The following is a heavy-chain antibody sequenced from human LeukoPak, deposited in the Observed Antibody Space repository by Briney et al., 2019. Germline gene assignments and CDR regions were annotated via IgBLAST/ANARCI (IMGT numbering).Heavy chain of an antibody. J-gene: IGHJ4*02. CDR3: AREPRGSYGGYEVGGDY. Sequence: GGSLRLSCAASGFTVSSNYMSWVRQAPGKGVEWVSVIYSGGRTYDSDSVNGRFTISREKSKKTMYLQMNSLRAEDTAVYYCAREPRGSYGGYEVGGDYWGQGTLVTVSS. V-gene: IGHV3-66*02. D-gene: IGHD5-12*01. CDR1: GFTVSSNY. CDR2: IYSGGRT.